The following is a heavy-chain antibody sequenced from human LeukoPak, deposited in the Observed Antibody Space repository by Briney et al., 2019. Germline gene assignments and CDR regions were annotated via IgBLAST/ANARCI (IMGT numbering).Heavy chain of an antibody. CDR1: GYTFSNYW. CDR3: ARSMTTVTPFDY. V-gene: IGHV5-51*01. J-gene: IGHJ4*02. Sequence: KHGESLKISCKVSGYTFSNYWIGWVRQLPGKGLEWMGIIYPGDSDSRYSPSFQGQVTISVDKSISTAYLQWSSLRASDTAMYYCARSMTTVTPFDYWGQGTLVTVSS. D-gene: IGHD4-17*01. CDR2: IYPGDSDS.